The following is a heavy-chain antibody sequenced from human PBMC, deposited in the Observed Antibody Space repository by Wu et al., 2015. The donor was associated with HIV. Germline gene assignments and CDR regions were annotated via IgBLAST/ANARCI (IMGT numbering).Heavy chain of an antibody. CDR3: ARDYYDVLTTYSHYFFDL. D-gene: IGHD3-9*01. CDR2: INPNSGAT. Sequence: QVQLVQFGAEVKKPGSSVKVTCKASGDGFTSYAVSWVRQAPGQGLEWMGWINPNSGATNYARRFQGRVTMTGDASISTAYMELRRLRSDDTAVYYCARDYYDVLTTYSHYFFDLWGQGTLVTVSS. CDR1: GDGFTSYA. V-gene: IGHV1-2*02. J-gene: IGHJ4*02.